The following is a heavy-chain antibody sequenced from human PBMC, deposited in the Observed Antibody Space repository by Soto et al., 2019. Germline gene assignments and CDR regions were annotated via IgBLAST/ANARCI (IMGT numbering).Heavy chain of an antibody. CDR3: ARDLTVTTVPYYYYYGMDV. J-gene: IGHJ6*02. D-gene: IGHD4-17*01. Sequence: ESGGGVVQPGRSLRLSCAASGFTFSSYAMHWVRQAPGKGLEWVAVISYDGSNKYYADSVKGRFTISRDNSKNTLYLQMNSLRAEDTAVYYCARDLTVTTVPYYYYYGMDVWGQGTTVTVSS. V-gene: IGHV3-30-3*01. CDR1: GFTFSSYA. CDR2: ISYDGSNK.